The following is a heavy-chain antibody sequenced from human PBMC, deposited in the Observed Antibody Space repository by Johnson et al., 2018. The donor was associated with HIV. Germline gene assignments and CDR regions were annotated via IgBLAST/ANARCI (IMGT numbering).Heavy chain of an antibody. CDR2: ISNTGPTT. Sequence: QVQLVESGGGVVQSGRSLRLSCAASGVSFSDYAMHWVRQAPGQGLEWVSYISNTGPTTYYPDSVKGRFTISRDNAKNSLYLQINSLRAEDTAVYYCARDPPRGLGDAFDIWGQGTMVTVSS. CDR1: GVSFSDYA. J-gene: IGHJ3*02. V-gene: IGHV3-11*04. D-gene: IGHD4-17*01. CDR3: ARDPPRGLGDAFDI.